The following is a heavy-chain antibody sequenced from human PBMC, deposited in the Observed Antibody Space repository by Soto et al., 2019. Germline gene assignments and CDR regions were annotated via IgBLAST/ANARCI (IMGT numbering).Heavy chain of an antibody. J-gene: IGHJ4*02. V-gene: IGHV3-21*01. D-gene: IGHD3-22*01. CDR2: ISSSSTYI. CDR3: VRARATDSRPDY. CDR1: GFTFSLYA. Sequence: GGSLRLSCVASGFTFSLYAMIWVRQAPGKGLEWVSSISSSSTYIYYTDSLKGRFSISRDNAKNSLFLQMDSLRVEDTATYYCVRARATDSRPDYWGQGTLVTVSS.